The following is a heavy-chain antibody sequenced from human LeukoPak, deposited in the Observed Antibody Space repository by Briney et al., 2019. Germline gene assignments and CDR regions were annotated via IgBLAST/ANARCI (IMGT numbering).Heavy chain of an antibody. CDR2: IYYSGST. J-gene: IGHJ6*03. CDR3: ARWSSFYYYYMDV. CDR1: GGSISSYY. Sequence: SETLSLTCTVSGGSISSYYWSWIRQPPGKGLEWIGYIYYSGSTNYNPSLKSRVTISVDTSKNQSSLKLSSVTAADTAVYYCARWSSFYYYYMDVWGEGTTVTVSS. D-gene: IGHD6-13*01. V-gene: IGHV4-59*01.